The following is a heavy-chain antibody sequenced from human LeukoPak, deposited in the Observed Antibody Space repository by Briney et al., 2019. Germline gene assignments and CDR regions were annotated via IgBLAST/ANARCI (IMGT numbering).Heavy chain of an antibody. Sequence: SETLSLTCTVSGGSISSSSYYWGWLRQPPGKGLEWFGSIYYSGSTYYNPSLKSRVTISVDTSKNQFSLKLSSVTAADTAVYYCASLVVITSGAFDIWGQGTMVTVSS. CDR1: GGSISSSSYY. J-gene: IGHJ3*02. CDR2: IYYSGST. D-gene: IGHD3-22*01. V-gene: IGHV4-39*01. CDR3: ASLVVITSGAFDI.